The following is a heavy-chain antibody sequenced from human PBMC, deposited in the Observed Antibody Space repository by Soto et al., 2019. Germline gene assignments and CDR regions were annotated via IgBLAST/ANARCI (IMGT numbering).Heavy chain of an antibody. D-gene: IGHD2-15*01. Sequence: QVQLQESGPGLVKPSQTLSLTCTVSGGSISSGGYYWSWIRQHPGKGLEWIGYIYYSGSTYYNPYLKGRVTISVDTSKNQFSLKLSSVTAADTAVYYCARDSTVVVVAAASFGMDVWGQGTTVTVSS. V-gene: IGHV4-31*03. CDR2: IYYSGST. CDR3: ARDSTVVVVAAASFGMDV. J-gene: IGHJ6*02. CDR1: GGSISSGGYY.